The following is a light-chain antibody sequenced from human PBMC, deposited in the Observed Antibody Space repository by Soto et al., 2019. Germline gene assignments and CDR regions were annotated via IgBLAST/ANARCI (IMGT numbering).Light chain of an antibody. CDR2: LNSDGSH. CDR3: QTWGTGIHVV. Sequence: QPVLTQSPSASASLGASVTLTCTLSSGHSTYDIAWHQQQPEKGPRYLMKLNSDGSHSKGDGIPDRFSGSSSGAERYLTISSLQSEDEADYYCQTWGTGIHVVFGGGTKLTVL. CDR1: SGHSTYD. J-gene: IGLJ2*01. V-gene: IGLV4-69*02.